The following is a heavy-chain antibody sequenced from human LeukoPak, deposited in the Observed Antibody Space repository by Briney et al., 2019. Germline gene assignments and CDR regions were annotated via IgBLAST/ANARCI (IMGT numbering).Heavy chain of an antibody. J-gene: IGHJ4*02. CDR1: GGSISSSSYY. Sequence: SETLSLTCTVSGGSISSSSYYWGWIRQPPGEGLEWIGSLYYSGSIYYSPSLKSRVTISVDTSKNQFSLKLSSVTAADTAMYYCARATRVAIFDYWGQGTLVTVSS. D-gene: IGHD2-15*01. CDR3: ARATRVAIFDY. V-gene: IGHV4-39*07. CDR2: LYYSGSI.